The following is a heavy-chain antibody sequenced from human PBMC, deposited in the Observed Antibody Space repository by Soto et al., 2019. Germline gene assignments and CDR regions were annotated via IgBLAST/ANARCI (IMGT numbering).Heavy chain of an antibody. Sequence: SETLSLTCTVSGGSISSYYWSWIRQPPGKGLEWIGYINYSGSTNYNPSLKSRVTISVDTSKNQFSLKLSSVTAADTAVYYCARRWGPTFDFWGQGTLVTVSS. CDR3: ARRWGPTFDF. J-gene: IGHJ4*02. V-gene: IGHV4-59*08. CDR1: GGSISSYY. CDR2: INYSGST. D-gene: IGHD1-26*01.